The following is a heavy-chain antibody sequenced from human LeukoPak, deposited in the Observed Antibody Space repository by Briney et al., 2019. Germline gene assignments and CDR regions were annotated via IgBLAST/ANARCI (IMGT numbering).Heavy chain of an antibody. V-gene: IGHV3-30-3*01. Sequence: GRSLRLSCAASGFTFSSYAMHWVRQAPGKGLEWVAVISYDGSNKYYADSVKGRFTISRDNSKNTLYLQMNSLRAEDTAVYYCAREGSYYYDSSGFGLGFLEYYFDYWGRGTLVTVSS. J-gene: IGHJ4*02. CDR2: ISYDGSNK. CDR3: AREGSYYYDSSGFGLGFLEYYFDY. CDR1: GFTFSSYA. D-gene: IGHD3-22*01.